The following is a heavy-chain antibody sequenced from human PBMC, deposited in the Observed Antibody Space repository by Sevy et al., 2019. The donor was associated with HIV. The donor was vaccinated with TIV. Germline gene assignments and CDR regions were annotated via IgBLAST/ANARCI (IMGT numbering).Heavy chain of an antibody. CDR2: ISDDGSNK. Sequence: GESLKISCGASGFTFNGYAMHWVRQTPGEGLEWVAVISDDGSNKYYADSVKGRFTISREYSKNTLFLQMNSLKAEDTAVYYCARAGDYGDYHSDYWGQGTLVTVSS. J-gene: IGHJ4*02. CDR1: GFTFNGYA. V-gene: IGHV3-30-3*01. D-gene: IGHD4-17*01. CDR3: ARAGDYGDYHSDY.